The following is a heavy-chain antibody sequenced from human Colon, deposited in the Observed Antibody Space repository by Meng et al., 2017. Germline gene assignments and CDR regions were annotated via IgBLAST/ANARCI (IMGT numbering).Heavy chain of an antibody. Sequence: QVQMVQVGAEVKKPGASVKVSCKASGYTFTSYEINWMRQAPGQGFEWMGWMSPSSGNTGYAQKFQGRVTMTRNISITTAYMELSSLRFDDTGVYYCARTATRWGQGTLVTVSS. V-gene: IGHV1-8*01. CDR1: GYTFTSYE. J-gene: IGHJ4*02. CDR2: MSPSSGNT. CDR3: ARTATR.